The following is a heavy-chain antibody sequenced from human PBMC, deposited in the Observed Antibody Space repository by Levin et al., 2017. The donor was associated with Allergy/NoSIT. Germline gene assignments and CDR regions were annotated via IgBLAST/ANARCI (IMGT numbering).Heavy chain of an antibody. CDR2: VHYTGTT. J-gene: IGHJ5*02. V-gene: IGHV4-39*01. D-gene: IGHD4-17*01. CDR3: ARHGEGELWPFDL. CDR1: GGSISTRRHF. Sequence: PSETLSLTCTVSGGSISTRRHFWGWIRQSPGTGLEWIGSVHYTGTTYYNPSLEGRVSVFADTSKHPFSVRVFDVPAADTALYYCARHGEGELWPFDLWGQGTLITVSS.